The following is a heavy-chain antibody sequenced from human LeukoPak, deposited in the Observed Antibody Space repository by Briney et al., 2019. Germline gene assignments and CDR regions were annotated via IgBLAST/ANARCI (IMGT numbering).Heavy chain of an antibody. D-gene: IGHD3-16*01. CDR1: GDSISSHH. V-gene: IGHV4-59*11. J-gene: IGHJ4*02. Sequence: SETLSLTCIVSGDSISSHHWSWIRQPPGKGLEWIGYINYSGSTNYNPSLKSRVSISIDTSKNQFSLKLSSVTAADTAVYYCARSETGEWLPVDSWGQGTLVTVSS. CDR2: INYSGST. CDR3: ARSETGEWLPVDS.